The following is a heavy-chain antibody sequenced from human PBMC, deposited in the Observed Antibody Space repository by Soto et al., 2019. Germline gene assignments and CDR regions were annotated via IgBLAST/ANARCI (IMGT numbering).Heavy chain of an antibody. J-gene: IGHJ4*02. CDR3: ARTVMPVGNLAAFDH. D-gene: IGHD7-27*01. Sequence: SETLSLTCSVYGGSFSDYYWSWIRQPPGKGLEWIGEINHSGSTNYNPSLKSRVTISVDTSKNQCSLKLTSVTAADSAVYFCARTVMPVGNLAAFDHWGQGVLVTVSS. CDR2: INHSGST. CDR1: GGSFSDYY. V-gene: IGHV4-34*01.